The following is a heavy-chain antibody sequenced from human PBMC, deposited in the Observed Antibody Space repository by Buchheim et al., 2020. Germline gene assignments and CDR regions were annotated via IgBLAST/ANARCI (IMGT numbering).Heavy chain of an antibody. CDR2: IISDGSST. V-gene: IGHV3-74*01. Sequence: EVQLVQSGGGLVQPGGSLRLSCAASGFTFSNLWMHWVRQVPGKGLVWVSTIISDGSSTSHADSVKGRFTISRDNAKNTSYLQMNSLRAEDTGVYYCATDHYDNSGDSSFDYWGQGTL. CDR3: ATDHYDNSGDSSFDY. J-gene: IGHJ4*02. CDR1: GFTFSNLW. D-gene: IGHD3-22*01.